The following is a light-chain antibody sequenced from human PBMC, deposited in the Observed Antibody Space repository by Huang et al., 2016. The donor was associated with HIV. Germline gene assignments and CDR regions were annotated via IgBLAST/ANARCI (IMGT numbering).Light chain of an antibody. V-gene: IGKV2-28*01. CDR1: QSLLHSNGYNY. Sequence: DIVMTQSLLSLSVTPGEPASISCRSSQSLLHSNGYNYLDWYLQNPGQSPQLLMYVVSNRASGVPDRFRGSGSVTDFTLKISRVEAEDVGVYYCMQALQTPRTFGQGTRLEIK. CDR2: VVS. CDR3: MQALQTPRT. J-gene: IGKJ5*01.